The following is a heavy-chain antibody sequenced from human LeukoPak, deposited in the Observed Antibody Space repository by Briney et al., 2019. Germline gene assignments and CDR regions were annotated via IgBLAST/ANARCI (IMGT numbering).Heavy chain of an antibody. Sequence: GGSLRLSCAGSGFIFRNYGMHWVRQAPGQGLEWVAVISDGGTHLYYADSVKGRFTISRDNSESTMYLQMNSLRVEDTAVYYCAKGAYGSGSYQLYPYPSDYWGQGTLVTVSS. CDR3: AKGAYGSGSYQLYPYPSDY. CDR1: GFIFRNYG. CDR2: ISDGGTHL. V-gene: IGHV3-30*18. J-gene: IGHJ4*02. D-gene: IGHD3-10*01.